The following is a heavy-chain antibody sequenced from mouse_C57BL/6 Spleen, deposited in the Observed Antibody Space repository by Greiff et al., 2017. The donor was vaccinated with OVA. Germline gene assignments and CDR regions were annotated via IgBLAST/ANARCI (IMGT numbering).Heavy chain of an antibody. Sequence: EVQLVESGGGLVKPGGSLKLSCAASGFTFSSYTMSWVRQTPEKRLEWVATISGGGGNTYYPDSVKGRFTISRDNAKNTLYLQMSSLRSEDTALYYCARVYDYPWYFDVWGTGTTVTVSS. D-gene: IGHD2-4*01. V-gene: IGHV5-9*01. CDR1: GFTFSSYT. J-gene: IGHJ1*03. CDR2: ISGGGGNT. CDR3: ARVYDYPWYFDV.